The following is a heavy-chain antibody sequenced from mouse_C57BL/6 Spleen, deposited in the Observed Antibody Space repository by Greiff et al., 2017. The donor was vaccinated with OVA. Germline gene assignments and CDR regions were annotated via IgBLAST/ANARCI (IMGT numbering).Heavy chain of an antibody. V-gene: IGHV5-17*01. J-gene: IGHJ4*01. CDR2: ISSGSSTI. D-gene: IGHD3-2*01. CDR3: ARRPADRNYYAMDY. CDR1: GFTFSDYG. Sequence: EVKLVESGGGLVKPGGSLKLSCAASGFTFSDYGMHWVRQAPEKGLEWVAYISSGSSTIYYADTVKGRFTISRDNAKNTLFLQMTSLRSEDTAMYYCARRPADRNYYAMDYWGQGTSVTVSS.